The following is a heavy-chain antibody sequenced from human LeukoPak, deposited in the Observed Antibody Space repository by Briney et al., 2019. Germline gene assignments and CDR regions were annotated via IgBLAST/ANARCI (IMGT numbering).Heavy chain of an antibody. V-gene: IGHV6-1*01. CDR1: GDTVSSNIAA. J-gene: IGHJ4*02. CDR2: TYYRSKWNN. D-gene: IGHD2-15*01. CDR3: ARDFCSGGSCYWRFDY. Sequence: SQTLSLTRAISGDTVSSNIAAWNWIRQSPSRGLEWLGRTYYRSKWNNDYAVSVKSRITINPDTSKNQFSLQLNSVTPEDTAVYYCARDFCSGGSCYWRFDYWGQGTLVTVSS.